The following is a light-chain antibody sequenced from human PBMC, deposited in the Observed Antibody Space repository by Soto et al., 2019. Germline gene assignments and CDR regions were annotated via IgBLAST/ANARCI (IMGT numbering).Light chain of an antibody. Sequence: QSALTQPASVSGSPGQSITISCTGTSSDVGGYNYVSWYQHHPGKAPKLLIYDVSNGPSGVSNRFFGSKSGNTASLTIPGLQPEDEADYYCSSYTSSSTRVFGTGTKLTVL. CDR3: SSYTSSSTRV. V-gene: IGLV2-14*03. J-gene: IGLJ1*01. CDR2: DVS. CDR1: SSDVGGYNY.